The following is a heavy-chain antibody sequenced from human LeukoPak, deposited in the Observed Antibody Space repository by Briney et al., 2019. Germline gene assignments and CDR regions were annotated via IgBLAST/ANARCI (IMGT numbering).Heavy chain of an antibody. Sequence: ASVKVSCKASGYTFTAYHMHWVRQAPGQGLEWMGGIIPIFGTANYAQKFQGRVTITADESTSTAYMELSSLRSEDTAVYYCARVPVYYDSSGYYLAEPDYWGQGTLVTVSS. V-gene: IGHV1-69*13. CDR2: IIPIFGTA. CDR3: ARVPVYYDSSGYYLAEPDY. CDR1: GYTFTAYH. J-gene: IGHJ4*02. D-gene: IGHD3-22*01.